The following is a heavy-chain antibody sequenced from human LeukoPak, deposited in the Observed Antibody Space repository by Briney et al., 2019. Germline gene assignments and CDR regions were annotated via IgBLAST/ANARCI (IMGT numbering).Heavy chain of an antibody. D-gene: IGHD6-19*01. V-gene: IGHV5-51*01. CDR3: ARPRIAVAGPLYYFDY. J-gene: IGHJ4*02. Sequence: GESLKISCKGSGYSFTSYWIGWVRQMPGKGLEWMGIIYPGDSDTRYSPSFQGQVTISADKSISTAYLQWSSLKASDTAMYYCARPRIAVAGPLYYFDYWGQGTLVTVSS. CDR1: GYSFTSYW. CDR2: IYPGDSDT.